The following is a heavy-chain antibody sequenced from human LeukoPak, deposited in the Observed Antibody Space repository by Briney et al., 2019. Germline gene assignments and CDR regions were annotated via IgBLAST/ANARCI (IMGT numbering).Heavy chain of an antibody. J-gene: IGHJ4*02. Sequence: GGSLRLSCAASGFTFSSYWMSWVRQAPGKGLEWVANIKQDGSEKYYVDSVKGRFTISRDNAKNSLYLQMNSLRAEDTAVYYCARDLSVTLYYFDYWGQGTLVTVSS. CDR2: IKQDGSEK. CDR1: GFTFSSYW. D-gene: IGHD4-23*01. V-gene: IGHV3-7*03. CDR3: ARDLSVTLYYFDY.